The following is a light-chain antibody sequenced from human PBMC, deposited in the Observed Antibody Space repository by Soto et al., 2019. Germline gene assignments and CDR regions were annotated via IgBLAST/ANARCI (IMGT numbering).Light chain of an antibody. CDR1: QGISSW. J-gene: IGKJ1*01. V-gene: IGKV1-12*01. Sequence: DIQMTQSPSSVSASVGDRVTISCRASQGISSWLAWYQQKPGKAPKLLIYAASSLQSGVPSRFSGSGSGTDFALTITSLQAEDSATYYCLQDINYPWTFGQGTKVDIK. CDR2: AAS. CDR3: LQDINYPWT.